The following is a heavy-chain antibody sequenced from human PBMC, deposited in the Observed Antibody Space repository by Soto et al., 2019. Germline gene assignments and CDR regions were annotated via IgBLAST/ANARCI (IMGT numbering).Heavy chain of an antibody. CDR3: AHKGPEDWPLDY. CDR2: IYWDDSK. Sequence: QITLKESGPTLVRPTQTLTLTCAFSGFSLSTSGVGVGWIRQPPGKALEWLAVIYWDDSKHYSPSLRSRLTITKDTSKNPVVFTMTNMDPMDTGTYYCAHKGPEDWPLDYWGQGTLVTVSS. D-gene: IGHD3-9*01. CDR1: GFSLSTSGVG. J-gene: IGHJ4*02. V-gene: IGHV2-5*02.